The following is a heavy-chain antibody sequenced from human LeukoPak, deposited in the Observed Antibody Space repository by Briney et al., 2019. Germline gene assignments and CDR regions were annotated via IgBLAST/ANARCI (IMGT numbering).Heavy chain of an antibody. CDR3: AKDGSSSWSPYYFDY. CDR1: GFTFSSYA. J-gene: IGHJ4*02. CDR2: ISGSGGST. D-gene: IGHD6-13*01. V-gene: IGHV3-23*01. Sequence: GASLRLSCAASGFTFSSYAMSWVRQAPGKGLEWVSAISGSGGSTYYADSVKGRFTISRDNSKNTLYLQTNSLRAEDTAVYYCAKDGSSSWSPYYFDYWGQGTLVTVSS.